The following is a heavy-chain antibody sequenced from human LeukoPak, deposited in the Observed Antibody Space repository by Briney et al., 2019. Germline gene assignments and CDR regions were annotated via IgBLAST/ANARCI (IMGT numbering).Heavy chain of an antibody. J-gene: IGHJ3*02. V-gene: IGHV3-30*18. CDR2: ISYDGSNK. CDR3: AKVRGRLVRDAFDI. Sequence: PGGSLRLSCAASGFTFSSYGMHWVRQAPGKGLEWVAVISYDGSNKYYADSVKGRFTISRDNSKNTLYLQMNSLRAEDTAVYYCAKVRGRLVRDAFDIWGQGTMVTVSS. D-gene: IGHD6-19*01. CDR1: GFTFSSYG.